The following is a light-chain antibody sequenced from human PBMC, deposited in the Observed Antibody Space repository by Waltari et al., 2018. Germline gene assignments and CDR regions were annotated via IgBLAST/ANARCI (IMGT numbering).Light chain of an antibody. J-gene: IGKJ4*01. Sequence: EIVLTQSPATLSLSPGERATLSCRASQYVTSSYLAWYQQKPGQGPRLLIYAASARATGIPDRFSGSGSGTDFTLTISRLEPEDFAVYFCQQYGSSLVTFGGGTEVEIK. V-gene: IGKV3-20*01. CDR2: AAS. CDR3: QQYGSSLVT. CDR1: QYVTSSY.